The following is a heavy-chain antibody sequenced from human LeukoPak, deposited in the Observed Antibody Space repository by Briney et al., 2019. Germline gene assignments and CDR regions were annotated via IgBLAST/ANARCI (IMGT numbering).Heavy chain of an antibody. CDR2: ISASGSST. CDR1: GFTFSDFY. J-gene: IGHJ4*02. V-gene: IGHV3-11*05. Sequence: KPGGSLRLSCAASGFTFSDFYMSWIRQAPGKGLEWISYISASGSSTNYADSAKGRFTISRDNAKNSLYLQMNSLRAEDTAVYYCARDLIHRSGEANYWGQGTLVTVSS. CDR3: ARDLIHRSGEANY. D-gene: IGHD3-22*01.